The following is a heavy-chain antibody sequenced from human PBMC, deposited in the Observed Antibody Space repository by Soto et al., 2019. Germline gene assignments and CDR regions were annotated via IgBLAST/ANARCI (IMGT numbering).Heavy chain of an antibody. CDR3: ARDGIGGTVFRGFCDY. V-gene: IGHV3-33*01. D-gene: IGHD2-15*01. CDR1: VSIFSGYG. J-gene: IGHJ4*02. Sequence: QKYLVESGGGVVQPGGSLRLSCVESVSIFSGYGVHWVRQAPGKGLEWVAVIWYDGSNKYYADSVKGRFTISRDNSKNMLYLQMDSLRAEDTAVYYCARDGIGGTVFRGFCDYWGQGTLVTVSS. CDR2: IWYDGSNK.